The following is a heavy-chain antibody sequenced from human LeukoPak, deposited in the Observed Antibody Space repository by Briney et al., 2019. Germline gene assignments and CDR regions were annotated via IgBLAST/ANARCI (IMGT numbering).Heavy chain of an antibody. CDR2: ISGSGGST. Sequence: AGGSLRLSCAASGFTFSNYAMSWVRQAPGKGLEWVSAISGSGGSTYYADSVKGRFTISRDNSKNTLYLQMNSLRAEDTAVYYCAKDPYSSSWSYNWFDPWGQGTLVTVSS. V-gene: IGHV3-23*01. D-gene: IGHD6-13*01. CDR1: GFTFSNYA. J-gene: IGHJ5*02. CDR3: AKDPYSSSWSYNWFDP.